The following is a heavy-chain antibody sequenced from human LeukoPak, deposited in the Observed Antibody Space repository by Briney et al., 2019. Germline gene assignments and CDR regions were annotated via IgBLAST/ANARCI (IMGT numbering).Heavy chain of an antibody. CDR2: ISISSSYI. CDR1: GFTFSRYS. D-gene: IGHD3-22*01. V-gene: IGHV3-21*01. J-gene: IGHJ4*02. CDR3: ARDELPDDNSGYAFDC. Sequence: GGSLRLSCAASGFTFSRYSMNWVRQAPGKGLEWVSSISISSSYIYYADSVKGRFTMSRDNAKNSLYLQMNSLRVEDTAVYYCARDELPDDNSGYAFDCWGQGTLVTVSS.